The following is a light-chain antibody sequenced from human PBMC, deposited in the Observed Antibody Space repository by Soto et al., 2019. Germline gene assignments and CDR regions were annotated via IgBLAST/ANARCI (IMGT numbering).Light chain of an antibody. CDR3: AAWDDSLNGVV. Sequence: QSVLTQPPSASGTPGQRVTISCSGSSSNIGSYTVNWYQQLPGTAPKLLIYSNNQRPSGVPDRFSGSKSGTSVSLAISGLQSEDVADYYCAAWDDSLNGVVFGGGTKLTVL. V-gene: IGLV1-44*01. CDR2: SNN. J-gene: IGLJ2*01. CDR1: SSNIGSYT.